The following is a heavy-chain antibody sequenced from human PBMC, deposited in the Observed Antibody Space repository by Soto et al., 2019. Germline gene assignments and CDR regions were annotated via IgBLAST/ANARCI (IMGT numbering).Heavy chain of an antibody. CDR2: ISAYNGNT. CDR1: GYTFTSYV. Sequence: WASVKVSCKASGYTFTSYVISWVRQAPGQGLEWMGWISAYNGNTNYAQKLQGRVTMTTDTSTSTAYMELRSLRSDDTAVYYCARDLPSDLWLRYPHLDYWGQGTLVTVSS. D-gene: IGHD5-12*01. V-gene: IGHV1-18*01. CDR3: ARDLPSDLWLRYPHLDY. J-gene: IGHJ4*02.